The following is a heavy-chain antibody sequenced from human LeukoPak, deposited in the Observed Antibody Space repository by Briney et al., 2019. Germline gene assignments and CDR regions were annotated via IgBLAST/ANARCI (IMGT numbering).Heavy chain of an antibody. V-gene: IGHV3-21*01. CDR3: ARIMTQQMVFDY. CDR2: ISSSSSYI. D-gene: IGHD6-13*01. CDR1: GFTVSSNY. Sequence: GGSLRLSCAASGFTVSSNYMSWVRQAPGKGLEWVSFISSSSSYIYYADSVKGRFTISRDNAKNSLYLQMNSLRAEDTAVYYCARIMTQQMVFDYWGQGTLVTVSS. J-gene: IGHJ4*02.